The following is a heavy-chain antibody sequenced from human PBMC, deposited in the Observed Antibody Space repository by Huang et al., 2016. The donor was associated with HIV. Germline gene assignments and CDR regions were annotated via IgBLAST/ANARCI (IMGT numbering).Heavy chain of an antibody. CDR3: ATVYRRFRNPDCGCYYFDY. V-gene: IGHV1-24*01. Sequence: QVQLVQSGAEVKKPGASVKVSCKVSGYTLHELSMHWVRQDPGKGLEWMGGFDPEEGETICAQKCQGSVTMTEDTATDTAYMERSSLRPEDTAGYYCATVYRRFRNPDCGCYYFDYWDQGTLVTVSS. CDR1: GYTLHELS. J-gene: IGHJ4*02. CDR2: FDPEEGET. D-gene: IGHD2-21*01.